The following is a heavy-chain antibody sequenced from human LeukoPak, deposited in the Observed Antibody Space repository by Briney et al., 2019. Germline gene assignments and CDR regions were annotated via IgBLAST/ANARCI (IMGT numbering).Heavy chain of an antibody. CDR3: AFGSREANFGY. D-gene: IGHD1-14*01. Sequence: SETLSLTCAVSGGSICSSNWWSWVRQPPGKGLEWIGEIYHSGSTNYNPSPKSRVTISVDKSKNQFSLKLSSVTAADTAVYYCAFGSREANFGYWGQGTLVTVSS. J-gene: IGHJ4*02. V-gene: IGHV4-4*02. CDR2: IYHSGST. CDR1: GGSICSSNW.